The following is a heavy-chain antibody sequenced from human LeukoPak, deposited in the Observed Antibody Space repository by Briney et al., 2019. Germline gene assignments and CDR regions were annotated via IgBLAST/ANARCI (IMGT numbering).Heavy chain of an antibody. D-gene: IGHD3-10*01. Sequence: PSEALSLTCTVFGASINTYYWSWIRQPPGKGVEWIGYIYYNGNTNYNPSLKSRVTISVDTSKNQFSLRLTSVTAVDTAVYYCARGQRNYFRAVDDWGPGTVVTVSS. J-gene: IGHJ4*02. CDR2: IYYNGNT. CDR1: GASINTYY. V-gene: IGHV4-59*13. CDR3: ARGQRNYFRAVDD.